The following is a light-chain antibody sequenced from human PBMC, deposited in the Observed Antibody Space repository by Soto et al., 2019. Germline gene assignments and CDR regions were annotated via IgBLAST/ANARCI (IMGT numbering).Light chain of an antibody. J-gene: IGKJ5*01. V-gene: IGKV1-27*01. CDR2: AAS. CDR3: QKYNSAPRT. CDR1: QWIXNH. Sequence: IQLTQCPSSLSASVGDSLTIPCRASQWIXNHLRWYQQKPGKVPKVRXYAASTLPSGVPSRLSGSGSVTDFTLTISSLHPEDVATYYCQKYNSAPRTVGQGTRLEI.